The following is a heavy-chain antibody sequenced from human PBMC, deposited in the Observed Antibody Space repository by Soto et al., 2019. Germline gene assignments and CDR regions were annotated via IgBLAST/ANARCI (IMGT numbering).Heavy chain of an antibody. V-gene: IGHV1-69*01. CDR1: GGTFSSYA. CDR3: ARDSQPDSSSWYGNWFDP. D-gene: IGHD6-13*01. J-gene: IGHJ5*02. Sequence: QVQLVQSGAEVKKPGSSVKVSCKASGGTFSSYAISWVRQAPGQGLEWMGGIIPIFGTANYAQKFQGRVTITADESTSTAYMELSSLRSEDTAVYHCARDSQPDSSSWYGNWFDPWGQGTLVTVSS. CDR2: IIPIFGTA.